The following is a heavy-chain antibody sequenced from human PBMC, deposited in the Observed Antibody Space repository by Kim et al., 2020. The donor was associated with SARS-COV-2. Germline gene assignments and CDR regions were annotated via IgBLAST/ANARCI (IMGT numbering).Heavy chain of an antibody. CDR2: IYHSGST. V-gene: IGHV4-38-2*02. CDR3: ARTWPREEWLLIKVPREGAFDI. J-gene: IGHJ3*02. D-gene: IGHD3-3*01. CDR1: GYSISSGYY. Sequence: SETLSLTCTVSGYSISSGYYWGWIRQPPGKGLEWIGSIYHSGSTYYNPSLKSRVTISVDTSKNQFSLKLSSVTAADTAVYYCARTWPREEWLLIKVPREGAFDIWGQGTMVTVSS.